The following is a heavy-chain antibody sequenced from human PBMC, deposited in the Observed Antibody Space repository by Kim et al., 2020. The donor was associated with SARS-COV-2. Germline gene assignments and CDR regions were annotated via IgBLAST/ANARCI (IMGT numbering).Heavy chain of an antibody. D-gene: IGHD2-2*01. CDR1: GFTFSSYA. CDR3: TGYCSSTSCSYFDY. Sequence: GGSLRLSCAASGFTFSSYAMSWVRQAPGKGLEWVSVIYSGGSSTYYADSVKGRFTISRDNSKNTLYLQMNSLRAEDTAVYYCTGYCSSTSCSYFDYWGQGTLVTVSS. V-gene: IGHV3-23*03. J-gene: IGHJ4*02. CDR2: IYSGGSST.